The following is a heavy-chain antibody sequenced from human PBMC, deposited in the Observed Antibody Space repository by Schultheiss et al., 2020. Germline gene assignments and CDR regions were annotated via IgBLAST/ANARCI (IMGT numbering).Heavy chain of an antibody. CDR1: GGSITRSNW. V-gene: IGHV4-4*02. Sequence: SETLSLTCAVSGGSITRSNWWSWVRQPPGKGLEWIGEIYHSGSTNYNPSLKSRVTISVDKSKNQFSLKLSSVTAADTAVYYCARVSPSKRQSYSSSWYAPIYYYYMDVWGKGTTVTVSS. CDR3: ARVSPSKRQSYSSSWYAPIYYYYMDV. J-gene: IGHJ6*03. CDR2: IYHSGST. D-gene: IGHD6-13*01.